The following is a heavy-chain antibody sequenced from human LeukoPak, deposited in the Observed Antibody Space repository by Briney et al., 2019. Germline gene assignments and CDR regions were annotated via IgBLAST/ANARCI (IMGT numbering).Heavy chain of an antibody. CDR1: GFTFSSYW. J-gene: IGHJ5*02. V-gene: IGHV3-74*01. CDR2: INTDGSST. D-gene: IGHD6-19*01. CDR3: AREVSIAVVQGSWFDP. Sequence: PGGSLRLSCAASGFTFSSYWMHWVRQAPGKGLVWVSRINTDGSSTSYADSVKGRFTISRDNAKNTLYLQMNSLRAEDTAVYYCAREVSIAVVQGSWFDPWGQGTLVTVSS.